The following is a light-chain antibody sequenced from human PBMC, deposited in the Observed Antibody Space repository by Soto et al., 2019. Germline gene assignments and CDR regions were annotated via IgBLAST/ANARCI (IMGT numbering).Light chain of an antibody. Sequence: DIQFTQAPSYMSEFIGDSVNITCRASRGISRYLAWIQQKPGEAPKSLIYGAVSLQSGVPSRFSGSGSGREFTLTISGLQSEDFATYDGQQYDGYPRTFGQGTKVDIK. CDR3: QQYDGYPRT. V-gene: IGKV1-16*01. CDR1: RGISRY. CDR2: GAV. J-gene: IGKJ1*01.